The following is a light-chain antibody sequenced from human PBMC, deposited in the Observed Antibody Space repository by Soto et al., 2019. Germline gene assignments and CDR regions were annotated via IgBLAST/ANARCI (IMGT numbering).Light chain of an antibody. V-gene: IGKV3D-15*01. CDR3: QQYNNWPRT. J-gene: IGKJ1*01. Sequence: EIVLTQSPATLSVSPGEIATLSCRASQSVNNNLACYQQRPGLPPRLLIYGASTRSSGIPARFSGSGSETEFTLTISSLQSEDFATYYCQQYNNWPRTFGQGTKVEIK. CDR2: GAS. CDR1: QSVNNN.